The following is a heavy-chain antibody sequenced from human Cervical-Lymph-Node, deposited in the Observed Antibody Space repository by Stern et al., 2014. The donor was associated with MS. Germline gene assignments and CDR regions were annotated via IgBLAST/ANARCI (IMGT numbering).Heavy chain of an antibody. V-gene: IGHV3-23*04. CDR2: ISGSCGSK. Sequence: EVQLVESGGGLVQPGGSLRLSCAASGFTFSSYAMSWVRQAPGKGLEWVSGISGSCGSKDYADSVKGRVTISSDNSKNTLYLQMNSLRAEDTAVYYCAKAPYSSSSDPAYDYWGQGTLVTVSS. J-gene: IGHJ4*02. CDR1: GFTFSSYA. D-gene: IGHD6-6*01. CDR3: AKAPYSSSSDPAYDY.